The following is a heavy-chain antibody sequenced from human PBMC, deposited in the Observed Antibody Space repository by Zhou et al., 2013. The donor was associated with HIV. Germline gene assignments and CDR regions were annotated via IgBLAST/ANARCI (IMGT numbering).Heavy chain of an antibody. V-gene: IGHV1-69*05. J-gene: IGHJ6*03. CDR3: ARDRGYDFDLVTYYMDV. D-gene: IGHD3-3*01. CDR2: IIPIFGTA. Sequence: QVQLVQSGAEVKKPGSSVKVSCKASGGTFSSYAISWVRQAPGQGLEWMGGIIPIFGTANYAQKFQGRVTITTDESTSTAYMELSSLRSEDTAVYYCARDRGYDFDLVTYYMDVWGQRGPRVTVSS. CDR1: GGTFSSYA.